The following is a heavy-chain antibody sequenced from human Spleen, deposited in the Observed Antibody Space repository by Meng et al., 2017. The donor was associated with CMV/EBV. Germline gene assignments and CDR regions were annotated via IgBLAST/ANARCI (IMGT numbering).Heavy chain of an antibody. CDR2: INPNSGGT. Sequence: ASVKVSCKASGYTFTGYYMHWVRQAPGQGLEWMGWINPNSGGTNYAQNFQGRVTMTRDTSISTAYMELSSLRSDDTAVYYCARDRDTLVFGVITLSPGDYWGQGTLVTVSS. CDR3: ARDRDTLVFGVITLSPGDY. CDR1: GYTFTGYY. V-gene: IGHV1-2*02. D-gene: IGHD3-3*01. J-gene: IGHJ4*02.